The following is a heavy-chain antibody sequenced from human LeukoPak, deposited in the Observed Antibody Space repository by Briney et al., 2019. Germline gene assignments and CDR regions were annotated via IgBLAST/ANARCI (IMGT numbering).Heavy chain of an antibody. CDR2: ISHDGMNA. CDR3: AKDGAQYSSGPECDP. CDR1: GLPFSGTA. J-gene: IGHJ5*02. D-gene: IGHD6-19*01. Sequence: PGGSLRLSCAASGLPFSGTAMSWVRQAPGKGLKWVSAISHDGMNAYYADSVKGRFTISRDNSKKTVSLEMSSLTAADTGVYYCAKDGAQYSSGPECDPRGQGALVTVSP. V-gene: IGHV3-23*01.